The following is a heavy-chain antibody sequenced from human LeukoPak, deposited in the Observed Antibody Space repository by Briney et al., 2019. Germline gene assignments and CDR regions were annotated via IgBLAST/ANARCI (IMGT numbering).Heavy chain of an antibody. CDR1: GFTFSNAW. CDR2: IKSKTDGGTT. V-gene: IGHV3-15*01. CDR3: TTIGLYNWNDGGFDY. J-gene: IGHJ4*02. Sequence: GGSLRLSCAASGFTFSNAWMSWVRQAPGKGLEWVGRIKSKTDGGTTDYAPPVKGRFTISRDDSKNTLYLQMSSLKTEDTAVYYCTTIGLYNWNDGGFDYWGQGTLVTVSS. D-gene: IGHD1-1*01.